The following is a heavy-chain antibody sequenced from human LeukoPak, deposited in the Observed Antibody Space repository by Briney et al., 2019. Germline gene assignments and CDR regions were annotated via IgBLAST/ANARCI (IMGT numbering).Heavy chain of an antibody. CDR1: GYIFTDYY. CDR3: ARGNIVVEIAATEYYFDY. CDR2: INPNSGGT. J-gene: IGHJ4*02. D-gene: IGHD2-15*01. Sequence: ASVKVSCKAFGYIFTDYYIHWVRQAPGQGLEWMGWINPNSGGTNYAQKFVGGVTMTRDTSISTAYMELSRLRSDDTAVYYCARGNIVVEIAATEYYFDYWGRGTLVTVSS. V-gene: IGHV1-2*02.